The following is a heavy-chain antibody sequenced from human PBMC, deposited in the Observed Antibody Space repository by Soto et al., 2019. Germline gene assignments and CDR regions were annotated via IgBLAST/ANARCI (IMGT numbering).Heavy chain of an antibody. CDR3: ARERWQYRRDAFDI. V-gene: IGHV1-18*04. CDR2: ISAYNGNT. Sequence: GASVKVSCKASGYTFTSYGISWVRQAPGQGLEWMGWISAYNGNTNYAQKLQGRVTMTTDTSTSTAYMELRSLRSDDAAVYYCARERWQYRRDAFDIWGQGTMVTVSS. J-gene: IGHJ3*02. D-gene: IGHD2-15*01. CDR1: GYTFTSYG.